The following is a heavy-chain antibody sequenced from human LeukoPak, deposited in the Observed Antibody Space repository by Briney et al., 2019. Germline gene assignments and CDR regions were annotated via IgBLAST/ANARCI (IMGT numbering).Heavy chain of an antibody. Sequence: GGSLRLSCEASGFTFSSYEMNWVRQAPGKGLEWVSYISSSGTTKYYADSVKGRFTISRDNAKSSLYLQMNSLRVEDTAVYYCARYGFYCSSTSCYIFDNWGQGTLVTVSS. J-gene: IGHJ4*02. D-gene: IGHD2-2*02. CDR2: ISSSGTTK. CDR3: ARYGFYCSSTSCYIFDN. V-gene: IGHV3-48*03. CDR1: GFTFSSYE.